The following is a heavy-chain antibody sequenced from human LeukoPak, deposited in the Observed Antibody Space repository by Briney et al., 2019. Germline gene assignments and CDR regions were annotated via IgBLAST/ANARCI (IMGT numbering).Heavy chain of an antibody. J-gene: IGHJ6*03. CDR3: ARTYYYYMDV. Sequence: SETLSLTCTVSGGSISSSSYYWGWIRQPPGKGLEWIGSIYYSGSTYYNPSLKSRVTISVDTSKNQFSLKLSSVTAADTAVYYCARTYYYYMDVWGKGTTVTVSS. V-gene: IGHV4-39*07. CDR1: GGSISSSSYY. CDR2: IYYSGST.